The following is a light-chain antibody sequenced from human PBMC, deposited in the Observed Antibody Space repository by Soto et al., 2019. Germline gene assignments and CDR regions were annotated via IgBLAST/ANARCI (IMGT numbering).Light chain of an antibody. CDR1: QSVSSN. CDR2: DAS. Sequence: EIVLTQSPGTLSLSPGERATLSCRASQSVSSNLAWYQQKPGQAPRLLIFDASHRASGIPPRFSGSGSGTDFTLTINSLEAEDFAVYYCQQRSYWPQYTFGQGTKVDIK. V-gene: IGKV3-11*01. CDR3: QQRSYWPQYT. J-gene: IGKJ2*01.